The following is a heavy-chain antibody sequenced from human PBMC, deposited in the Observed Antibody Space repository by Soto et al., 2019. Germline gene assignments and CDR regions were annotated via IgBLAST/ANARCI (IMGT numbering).Heavy chain of an antibody. Sequence: SETLSLTCTVSGGSISSGGYYWSWIRQHPGKGLEWIGYIYYSGSTYYNPSLKSRVTISVDTSKNQFSLKLSSVTAADTAVYYCARQQLVPQTEGYFDYWGQGTLVTVSS. CDR1: GGSISSGGYY. V-gene: IGHV4-31*03. CDR2: IYYSGST. D-gene: IGHD6-13*01. J-gene: IGHJ4*02. CDR3: ARQQLVPQTEGYFDY.